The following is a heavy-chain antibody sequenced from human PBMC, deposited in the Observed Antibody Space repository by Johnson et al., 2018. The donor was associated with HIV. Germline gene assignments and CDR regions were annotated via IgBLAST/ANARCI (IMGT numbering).Heavy chain of an antibody. Sequence: QVQLVESGGGLVKPGGSLRLSCAASGFTFSDYYMSWIRQAPGKGLEWVSYITSSGSSVYYTDFVKGRFTISRDNAKASVSLRMNSLRAEDTAVYYCAKDGAMAFDIWGQGTMVTVYS. D-gene: IGHD2-2*01. CDR3: AKDGAMAFDI. V-gene: IGHV3-11*04. J-gene: IGHJ3*02. CDR2: ITSSGSSV. CDR1: GFTFSDYY.